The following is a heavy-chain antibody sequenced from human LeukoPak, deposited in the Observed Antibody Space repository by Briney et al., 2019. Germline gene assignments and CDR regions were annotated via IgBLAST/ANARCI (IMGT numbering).Heavy chain of an antibody. Sequence: GGSLRLTCATSGFTFSSYSMNWVRHAPGKGLEWVSYISSSSSTIYYADSVKGRFTISRDNAKNSLYLQMNSLRAEDTAVYYCARDRSGARVDYWGQGTLVTVSS. CDR1: GFTFSSYS. CDR2: ISSSSSTI. D-gene: IGHD3-10*01. CDR3: ARDRSGARVDY. V-gene: IGHV3-48*01. J-gene: IGHJ4*02.